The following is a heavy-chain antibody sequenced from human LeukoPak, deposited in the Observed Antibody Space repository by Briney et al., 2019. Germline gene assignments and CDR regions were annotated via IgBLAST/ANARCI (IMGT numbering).Heavy chain of an antibody. CDR3: ARSSSGSYFPYFDY. V-gene: IGHV4-59*01. CDR1: GGSISNSY. J-gene: IGHJ4*02. CDR2: INYSGST. D-gene: IGHD1-26*01. Sequence: PAESLSLTCTASGGSISNSYWNWIRQSPGKGLEWIGYINYSGSTNYDPSLKGRFTISVDTSKNQFSLKLSAVTAADTAVYYCARSSSGSYFPYFDYWGQETLVTVAS.